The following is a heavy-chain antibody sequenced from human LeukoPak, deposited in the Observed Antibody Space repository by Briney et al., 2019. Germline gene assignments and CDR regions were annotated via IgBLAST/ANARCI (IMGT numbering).Heavy chain of an antibody. Sequence: GGSLRLSCAASGFTVSSNYMSWVRQAPGKGLEWVSVIYRGGSTYYADSVKGRFTISRDNSKNPLYLKMNSLRAEDTAVYYCASGSGSYRTPYYYMDVWGTGTTVTVSS. CDR1: GFTVSSNY. CDR3: ASGSGSYRTPYYYMDV. CDR2: IYRGGST. J-gene: IGHJ6*03. D-gene: IGHD3-10*01. V-gene: IGHV3-53*01.